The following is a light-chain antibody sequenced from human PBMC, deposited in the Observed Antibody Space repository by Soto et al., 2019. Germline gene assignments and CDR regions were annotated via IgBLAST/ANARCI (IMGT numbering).Light chain of an antibody. CDR3: SSYISSSTRV. V-gene: IGLV2-14*01. Sequence: QSVLTQPASVSGSPGQSITISCTGTSSDVGGYNYVSWYQQHPGKAPKLMIYEVSNRPSGVSNRFYGSKSGNTASLTISGLQDEDEADYYCSSYISSSTRVFGGGTKVTVL. CDR2: EVS. CDR1: SSDVGGYNY. J-gene: IGLJ3*02.